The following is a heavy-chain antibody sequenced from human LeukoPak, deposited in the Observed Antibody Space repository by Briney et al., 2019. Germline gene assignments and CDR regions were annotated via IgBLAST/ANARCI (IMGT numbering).Heavy chain of an antibody. V-gene: IGHV5-51*01. CDR3: ARRAAAGPTQYDY. CDR1: GYSFTSYW. D-gene: IGHD6-13*01. Sequence: GESLKISWKGSGYSFTSYWIGWVRQVPGKGLGWMGIIYPGDSDSSYSPSFQGQVTISADKSISTANLQGSSLKASDTAMYYCARRAAAGPTQYDYWGQGTLVTVSS. J-gene: IGHJ4*02. CDR2: IYPGDSDS.